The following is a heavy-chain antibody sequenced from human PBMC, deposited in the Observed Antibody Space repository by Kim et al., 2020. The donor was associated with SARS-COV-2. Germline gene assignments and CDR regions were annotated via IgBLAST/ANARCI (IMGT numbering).Heavy chain of an antibody. CDR3: LAGFRGY. CDR1: GFTFDKYV. V-gene: IGHV3-23*05. CDR2: IDRSGTRT. D-gene: IGHD3-10*01. J-gene: IGHJ4*02. Sequence: GGSLRLSCVASGFTFDKYVINWVRRTPGMGLEWVSGIDRSGTRTHYANSVKGRFTISRDNSRNTLYLQMNSLRAEDTAVYFCLAGFRGYSGPGTLVPVSS.